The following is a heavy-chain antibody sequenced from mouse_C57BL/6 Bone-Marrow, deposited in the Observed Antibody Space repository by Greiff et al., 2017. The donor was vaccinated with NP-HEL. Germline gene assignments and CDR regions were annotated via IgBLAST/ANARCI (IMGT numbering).Heavy chain of an antibody. CDR1: GFNIKNTY. J-gene: IGHJ4*01. V-gene: IGHV14-3*01. D-gene: IGHD3-2*02. CDR2: IDPANGNT. Sequence: VQLQQSVAELVRPGASVKLSCTASGFNIKNTYMHWVKQRPEQGLEWIGRIDPANGNTKYAPKFQGKATITADTSSNTAYLQLSSLTSEDTAIDYGARSDSSGYVYYYAMDYWGQGTSVTVSS. CDR3: ARSDSSGYVYYYAMDY.